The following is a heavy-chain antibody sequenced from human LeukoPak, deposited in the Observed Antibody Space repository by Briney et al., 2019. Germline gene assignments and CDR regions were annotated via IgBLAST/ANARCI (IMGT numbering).Heavy chain of an antibody. Sequence: KPGGSLRLSCAASGFTFNNVWMNWVRQAPGKGLEWVGRIKSNTDSGTTDYAAPGRGRFTISRDDSKNTLYLQMNSLKTEDTAVYYCTTANRRGYEFDHWGQGTLVTVSS. D-gene: IGHD5-12*01. CDR3: TTANRRGYEFDH. J-gene: IGHJ4*02. CDR1: GFTFNNVW. CDR2: IKSNTDSGTT. V-gene: IGHV3-15*07.